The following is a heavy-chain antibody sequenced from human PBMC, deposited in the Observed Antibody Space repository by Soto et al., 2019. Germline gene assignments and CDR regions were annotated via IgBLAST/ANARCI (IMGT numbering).Heavy chain of an antibody. V-gene: IGHV3-23*01. CDR1: GCTFSNFA. D-gene: IGHD2-2*01. J-gene: IGHJ6*02. CDR3: TRDPYCDTSSCFLPKYYFAIDV. Sequence: PWGSLRLPCAACGCTFSNFAMTWGRQIPGNGLQWVSHIGGRFGTILYADSVKWRFAISRDNSQNTLYLQANNLRAEDTAVYYCTRDPYCDTSSCFLPKYYFAIDVWCRGTTVTV. CDR2: IGGRFGTI.